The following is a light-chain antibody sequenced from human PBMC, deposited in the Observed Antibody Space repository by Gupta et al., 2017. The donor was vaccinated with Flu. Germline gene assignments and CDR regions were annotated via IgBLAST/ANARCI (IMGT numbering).Light chain of an antibody. CDR2: GAS. V-gene: IGKV3-15*01. CDR3: QQYNNWPPWT. CDR1: QSVSRH. J-gene: IGKJ1*01. Sequence: EIVMTQSPATLSVSPGERATLSCRASQSVSRHLAWYQQKPGQAPRLLIYGASTRATGIPARFSGSGSGTEFTLTISILQSEDFAVYYCQQYNNWPPWTFGQGTKVEIK.